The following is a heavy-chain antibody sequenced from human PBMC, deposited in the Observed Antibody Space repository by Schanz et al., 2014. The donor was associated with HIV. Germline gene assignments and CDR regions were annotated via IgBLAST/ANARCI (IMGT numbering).Heavy chain of an antibody. D-gene: IGHD1-26*01. V-gene: IGHV1-8*02. CDR3: VRAASFHFDKEGYYRNWYFDF. Sequence: QVQLVQSGPEVKKPGASVRVSCETSGYTFSDYDINWVRQAPGQGLEWMGGVNPESGNTGMADTFPGRLSLTRFTSTGTAYMELDSLRSEDTAIYYCVRAASFHFDKEGYYRNWYFDFWGRGTLVAVSS. CDR1: GYTFSDYD. CDR2: VNPESGNT. J-gene: IGHJ2*01.